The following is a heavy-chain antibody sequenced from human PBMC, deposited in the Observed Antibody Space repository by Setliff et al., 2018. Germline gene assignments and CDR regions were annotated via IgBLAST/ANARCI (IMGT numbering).Heavy chain of an antibody. V-gene: IGHV1-69*05. CDR1: GDSFSNYA. CDR2: LIPMFGTP. Sequence: SVKVSCKAPGDSFSNYAISWVRQAPGQGLEWMGGLIPMFGTPGYAQKFQDRVTITTDESTSTAYMELRSLTSADTAVYYCARGSAKMVALPTANYFDPWGQGTPVTVSS. CDR3: ARGSAKMVALPTANYFDP. J-gene: IGHJ5*02. D-gene: IGHD2-2*01.